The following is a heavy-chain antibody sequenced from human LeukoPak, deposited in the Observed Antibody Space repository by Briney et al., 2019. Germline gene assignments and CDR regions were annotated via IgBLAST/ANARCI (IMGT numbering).Heavy chain of an antibody. D-gene: IGHD4-17*01. CDR1: GFIFSSYG. J-gene: IGHJ3*02. CDR3: ASMTTVTLDDAFDI. V-gene: IGHV3-33*01. CDR2: IWYDGSKR. Sequence: GGSLRLSCAASGFIFSSYGMHWVRQAPGKGLEGVALIWYDGSKRYYADSVKGRFTISRDNSKNTLYLQMNSLRVEDTAVYYCASMTTVTLDDAFDIWGQGTMVTVSS.